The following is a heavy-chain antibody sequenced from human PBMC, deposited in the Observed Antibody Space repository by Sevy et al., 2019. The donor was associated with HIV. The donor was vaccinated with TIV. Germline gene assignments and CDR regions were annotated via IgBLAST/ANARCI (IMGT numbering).Heavy chain of an antibody. CDR2: IKQDGSEK. D-gene: IGHD6-13*01. CDR3: ARVVAAAGTLWRYYGMDV. J-gene: IGHJ6*02. CDR1: GFDFREYA. V-gene: IGHV3-7*01. Sequence: GGSLRLSCGASGFDFREYAMHWVRQAPGKGLEWVANIKQDGSEKYYVDSVKGRFTISRDNAKNSLYLQMNSLRAEDTAVYYCARVVAAAGTLWRYYGMDVWGQGTTVTVSS.